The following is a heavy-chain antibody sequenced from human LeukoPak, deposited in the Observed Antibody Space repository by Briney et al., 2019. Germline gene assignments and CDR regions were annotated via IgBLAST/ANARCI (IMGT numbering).Heavy chain of an antibody. CDR2: IFYSWST. Sequence: SETLCLTCTVSGVSISSSNYCWGCIRQRPGMGLESYVSIFYSWSTYYNPSLNSRVDISVDTSKNQFSLKLSSVTAADTAVYYCARLPSSGWYLDDFDIWGQGTMVTVSS. CDR1: GVSISSSNYC. D-gene: IGHD6-19*01. V-gene: IGHV4-39*01. J-gene: IGHJ3*02. CDR3: ARLPSSGWYLDDFDI.